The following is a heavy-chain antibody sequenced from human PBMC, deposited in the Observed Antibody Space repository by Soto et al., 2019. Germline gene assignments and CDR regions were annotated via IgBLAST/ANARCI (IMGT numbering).Heavy chain of an antibody. Sequence: LRLSCVASGFTFSTYAMSWVRQAPGKGLEWVSALSPSGGETYYADSVKGRFTISRDNSMNALYLQMNSLRVEDTAVYFCAHPRGYGVFDAYDIWGQGTMVTVSS. CDR1: GFTFSTYA. J-gene: IGHJ3*02. CDR3: AHPRGYGVFDAYDI. V-gene: IGHV3-23*01. D-gene: IGHD4-17*01. CDR2: LSPSGGET.